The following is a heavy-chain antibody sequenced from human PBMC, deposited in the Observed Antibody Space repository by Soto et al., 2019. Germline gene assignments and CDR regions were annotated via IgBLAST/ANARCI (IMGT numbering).Heavy chain of an antibody. J-gene: IGHJ6*02. V-gene: IGHV3-30*18. D-gene: IGHD6-13*01. CDR1: GFTFSSYG. CDR3: SKNLPTVAAAALMGGMDV. CDR2: ISFVGSNK. Sequence: GGSLRLSCAASGFTFSSYGMHWVRQAPGKGLEWVAVISFVGSNKYYADSVKGRFTISRDNSKNKLYLQMNSLRAEETAVYYCSKNLPTVAAAALMGGMDVWGQGTTVTVSS.